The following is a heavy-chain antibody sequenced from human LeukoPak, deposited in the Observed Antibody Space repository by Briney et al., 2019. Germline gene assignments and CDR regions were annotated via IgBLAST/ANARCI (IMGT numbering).Heavy chain of an antibody. J-gene: IGHJ6*02. V-gene: IGHV1-18*01. Sequence: ASVTVSCKASGYTFTSYGISWVRQAPGHGLEGMEWISGNNNNPDYAQKFQGRVTMTTDISTSTAYMELSGLRSDDTAVYYCAREILWFGDLLTYFLDVWGQGTTVTVSS. CDR2: ISGNNNNP. CDR3: AREILWFGDLLTYFLDV. D-gene: IGHD3-10*01. CDR1: GYTFTSYG.